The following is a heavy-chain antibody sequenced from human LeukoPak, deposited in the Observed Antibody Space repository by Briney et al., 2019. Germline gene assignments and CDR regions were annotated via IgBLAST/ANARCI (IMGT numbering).Heavy chain of an antibody. D-gene: IGHD6-19*01. V-gene: IGHV3-53*01. Sequence: GGSLRLSCAASGFTVSSNYMSWVRQAPGKGLEWVSVIYSGGSTYYADSVKGRFTISRDNSKNTLYLQMNGLRAEDTAVYYCARHIAVAGTPFDYWGQGTLVTVSS. J-gene: IGHJ4*02. CDR3: ARHIAVAGTPFDY. CDR1: GFTVSSNY. CDR2: IYSGGST.